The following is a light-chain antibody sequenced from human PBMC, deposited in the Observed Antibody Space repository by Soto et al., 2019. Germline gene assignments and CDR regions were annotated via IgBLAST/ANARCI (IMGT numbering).Light chain of an antibody. J-gene: IGKJ5*01. Sequence: EIVLTQSPCTLSLSPGRRATLSCMASQSVSSYLAWYQQKPAQAPRLLVYDASNRATGIPARFSGSGCGTDFTLTISSLETEDFAFYYCQQRNNWPTITFGQGTRLEIK. V-gene: IGKV3-11*01. CDR3: QQRNNWPTIT. CDR2: DAS. CDR1: QSVSSY.